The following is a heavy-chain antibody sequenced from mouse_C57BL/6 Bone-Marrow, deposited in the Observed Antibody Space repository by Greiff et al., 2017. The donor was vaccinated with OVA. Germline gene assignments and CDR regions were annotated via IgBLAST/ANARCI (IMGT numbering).Heavy chain of an antibody. V-gene: IGHV5-17*01. D-gene: IGHD2-10*02. Sequence: EVKLVESGGGLVQPGGSLKLSCAASGFTFSDYGMHWVRQAPERGLEWVAYISSGSSTIYYADTVKGRFTTSRDNAKNTLFLQMTSLRSEDTAMYYCARQYALVLVDYWGQGTTLTVSS. CDR1: GFTFSDYG. J-gene: IGHJ2*01. CDR2: ISSGSSTI. CDR3: ARQYALVLVDY.